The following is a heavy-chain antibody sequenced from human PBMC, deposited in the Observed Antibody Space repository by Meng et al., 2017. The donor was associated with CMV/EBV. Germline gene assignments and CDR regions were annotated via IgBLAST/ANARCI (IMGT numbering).Heavy chain of an antibody. V-gene: IGHV4-38-2*02. CDR2: THHSGST. D-gene: IGHD2-2*01. Sequence: SETLSLTCTVSGSSISRGYFWGWIRQPPGKGLEWIGSTHHSGSTYYKSSLKSRVTISVDTAKNQFSLKLSSVTAADTAVYYCARDLTLSAVPAAVGYWGQGTLVTVSS. J-gene: IGHJ4*02. CDR1: GSSISRGYF. CDR3: ARDLTLSAVPAAVGY.